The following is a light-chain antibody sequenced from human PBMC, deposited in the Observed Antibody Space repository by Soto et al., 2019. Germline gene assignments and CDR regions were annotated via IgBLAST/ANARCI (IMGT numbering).Light chain of an antibody. V-gene: IGKV4-1*01. CDR1: QSVLYSSNNKNY. CDR3: QQYYSTPHT. J-gene: IGKJ2*01. CDR2: WAS. Sequence: DIVMTQSPDSLAVSLGERSTINCKSSQSVLYSSNNKNYLAWYQQKPGQPPKLLIYWASTRESGVPDRFSGSGYGTDFTLTISSLQAEDVAVYYFQQYYSTPHTFGQGTKLEIK.